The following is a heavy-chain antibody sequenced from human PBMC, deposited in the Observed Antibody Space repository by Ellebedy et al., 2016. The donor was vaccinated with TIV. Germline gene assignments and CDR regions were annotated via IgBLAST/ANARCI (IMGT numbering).Heavy chain of an antibody. CDR2: IRSKAYGGTT. CDR1: GFTFGDYA. Sequence: GESLKISXTASGFTFGDYAMSWFRQAPGKGLEWVGFIRSKAYGGTTEYAASVKGRFTISRDDSKSIAYLQMNSLKTEDTAVYYCTRGGRYYDILTGPLDYWGQGTLVTVSS. V-gene: IGHV3-49*03. D-gene: IGHD3-9*01. J-gene: IGHJ4*02. CDR3: TRGGRYYDILTGPLDY.